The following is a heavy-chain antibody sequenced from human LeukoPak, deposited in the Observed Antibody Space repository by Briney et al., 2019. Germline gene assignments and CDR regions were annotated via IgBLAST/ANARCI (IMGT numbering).Heavy chain of an antibody. J-gene: IGHJ4*02. CDR3: ASLWDSPYFDY. Sequence: GGSLRLSCAASGFTFSSYAMSWVRQAPGEGLEWVSAISGSGGSTYYADSVKGRFTISRDNSKNTLYLQMNSLRAEDTAVYYCASLWDSPYFDYWGQGTLVTVSS. V-gene: IGHV3-23*01. CDR1: GFTFSSYA. CDR2: ISGSGGST. D-gene: IGHD3-10*01.